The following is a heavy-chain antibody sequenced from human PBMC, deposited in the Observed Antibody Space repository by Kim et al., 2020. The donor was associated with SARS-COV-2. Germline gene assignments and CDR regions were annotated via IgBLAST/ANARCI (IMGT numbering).Heavy chain of an antibody. J-gene: IGHJ6*02. D-gene: IGHD5-18*01. Sequence: KFQGRVTITADESTSTAYMELSSLRSEDTAVYYCATAGYSPRFDYYGMDVWGQGTTVTVSS. V-gene: IGHV1-69*01. CDR3: ATAGYSPRFDYYGMDV.